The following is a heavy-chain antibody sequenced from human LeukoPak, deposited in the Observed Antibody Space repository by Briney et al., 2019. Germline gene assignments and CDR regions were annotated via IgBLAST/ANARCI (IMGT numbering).Heavy chain of an antibody. J-gene: IGHJ4*02. D-gene: IGHD1-1*01. CDR2: INWDNDGI. CDR1: GFTFADHA. CDR3: ARDDYNTLGYNFHY. V-gene: IGHV3-9*01. Sequence: SGTSLRLSCVASGFTFADHAMHWVRRAPGQGLERVTGINWDNDGIVYAASVRGRFTVSRDNAKNTFYLQMNRLRPEDTAFYYCARDDYNTLGYNFHYWGQGTLVTVSS.